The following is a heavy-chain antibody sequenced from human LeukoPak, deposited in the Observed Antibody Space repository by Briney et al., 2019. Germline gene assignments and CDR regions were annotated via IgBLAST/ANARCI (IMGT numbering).Heavy chain of an antibody. CDR2: ISGSGGST. Sequence: GGSLRLSCAASGFTFSTYAMSWVRQAPGKGLEWVSGISGSGGSTYYADSVKGRFTISRDNSKNTLYLQMNSLRAEDTAIYYCAKDLDTTMVLDHWGQGTLVTVSS. CDR1: GFTFSTYA. V-gene: IGHV3-23*01. J-gene: IGHJ5*02. CDR3: AKDLDTTMVLDH. D-gene: IGHD5-18*01.